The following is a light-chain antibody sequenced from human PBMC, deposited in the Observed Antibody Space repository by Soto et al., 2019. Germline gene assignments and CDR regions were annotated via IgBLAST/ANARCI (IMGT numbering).Light chain of an antibody. CDR1: SSDVGGYIY. Sequence: QSVLTQPASVSGSPGQSITISCTGTSSDVGGYIYVSWHQLHPGKAPKLMVYEVSNRPSGVSNRFSGSKSGNTASLTISGLQAEDEADYYCSSYTSNSTYVFGTGTKVTVL. CDR3: SSYTSNSTYV. V-gene: IGLV2-14*01. CDR2: EVS. J-gene: IGLJ1*01.